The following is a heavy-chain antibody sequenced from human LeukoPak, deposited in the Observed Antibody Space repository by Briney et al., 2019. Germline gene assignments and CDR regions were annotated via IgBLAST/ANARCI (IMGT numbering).Heavy chain of an antibody. Sequence: GGSLRLSCAASGFTFSTFAMIWVRQPPGKGLEWVSSIFPSGGEVHYADSVRGRFTISRDNSKSTLSLQMNSLRAEDTAVYYCAKDSAVAGHFDYWGQGTLVTVSS. D-gene: IGHD6-19*01. V-gene: IGHV3-23*01. J-gene: IGHJ4*02. CDR2: IFPSGGEV. CDR1: GFTFSTFA. CDR3: AKDSAVAGHFDY.